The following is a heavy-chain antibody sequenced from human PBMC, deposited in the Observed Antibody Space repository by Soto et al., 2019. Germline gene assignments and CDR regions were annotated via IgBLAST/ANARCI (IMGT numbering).Heavy chain of an antibody. D-gene: IGHD2-2*01. Sequence: GASVKVSCKVSGYTLTELSMHWVRQAPGKGLEWMGGFDPEDGETIYAQKFRGRVTMTEDTSTDTAYMELSSLRSEDTAVYYCATVSLGYCSSTSCLPYDYWGQGTLVTVSS. CDR2: FDPEDGET. CDR1: GYTLTELS. CDR3: ATVSLGYCSSTSCLPYDY. J-gene: IGHJ4*02. V-gene: IGHV1-24*01.